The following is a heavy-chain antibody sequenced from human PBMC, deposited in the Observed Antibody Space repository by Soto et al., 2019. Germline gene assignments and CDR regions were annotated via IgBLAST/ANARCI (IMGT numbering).Heavy chain of an antibody. D-gene: IGHD6-13*01. CDR3: ARCGSWYDRWDYYYYYYMDV. Sequence: SETLSLTCAVSSGSISSSNWWSWVRQPPGKGLEWIGEIYHSGSTNYNPSPKSRVTISVDKSKNQFSLKLSSVTAADTAVYYCARCGSWYDRWDYYYYYYMDVWGKGTTVTVSS. CDR1: SGSISSSNW. V-gene: IGHV4-4*02. J-gene: IGHJ6*03. CDR2: IYHSGST.